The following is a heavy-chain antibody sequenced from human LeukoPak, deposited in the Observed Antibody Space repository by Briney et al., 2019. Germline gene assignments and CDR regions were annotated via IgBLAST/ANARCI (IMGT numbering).Heavy chain of an antibody. D-gene: IGHD6-13*01. J-gene: IGHJ4*02. V-gene: IGHV1-3*01. Sequence: ASVKVSCKASGYTFTSYAMHWVRQAPGQRLEWIGWINAGNGNTKYSQKFQGRVTITRDTSASTAYMELSSLRSEDTAVYYCARDRGGAAAQTFDYWGQGTLVTVSS. CDR1: GYTFTSYA. CDR3: ARDRGGAAAQTFDY. CDR2: INAGNGNT.